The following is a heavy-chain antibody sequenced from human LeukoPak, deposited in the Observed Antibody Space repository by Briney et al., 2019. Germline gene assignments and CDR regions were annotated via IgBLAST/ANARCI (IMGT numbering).Heavy chain of an antibody. D-gene: IGHD3-22*01. J-gene: IGHJ3*02. CDR1: GFTFSSYA. CDR2: ITSRSSHI. CDR3: SRVITPSDDAFDI. Sequence: GGSLRLSCAASGFTFSSYAMSWVRQAPGKGLEWVSSITSRSSHIYFADSARGRFTISRDNAKNSLYLQMNSLRAEDTAVYYCSRVITPSDDAFDIWGQGTMVTVSS. V-gene: IGHV3-21*01.